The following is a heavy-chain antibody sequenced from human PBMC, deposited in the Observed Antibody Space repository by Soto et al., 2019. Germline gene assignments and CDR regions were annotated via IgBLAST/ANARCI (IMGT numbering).Heavy chain of an antibody. Sequence: SETLSLTCAVSGGSISSGGYSWSWIRQPPGKGLEWIGYIYHSGSTYYNPSLKSRVTISVDRSKNQFSLKLSSVTAADTAVYYCARRRPGSHYGMDVWGQGTTVTVS. J-gene: IGHJ6*02. V-gene: IGHV4-30-2*01. CDR1: GGSISSGGYS. CDR2: IYHSGST. CDR3: ARRRPGSHYGMDV. D-gene: IGHD6-25*01.